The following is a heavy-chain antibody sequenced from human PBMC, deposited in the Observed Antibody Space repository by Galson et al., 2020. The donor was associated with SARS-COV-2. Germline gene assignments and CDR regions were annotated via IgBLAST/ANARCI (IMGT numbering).Heavy chain of an antibody. CDR2: IYSGGST. Sequence: GGSLRLSCAASGFTVSSNYMSWVRQAPGKGLEWVSVIYSGGSTYYADSVKGRFTISRDNSKNTLYLQMNSLRAEDTAVYYCARDSIAVAGSGFDYWGQGTLVTVSS. CDR1: GFTVSSNY. V-gene: IGHV3-53*01. D-gene: IGHD6-19*01. CDR3: ARDSIAVAGSGFDY. J-gene: IGHJ4*02.